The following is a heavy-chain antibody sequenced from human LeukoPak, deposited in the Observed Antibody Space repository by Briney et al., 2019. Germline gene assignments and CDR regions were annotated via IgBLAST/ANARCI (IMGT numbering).Heavy chain of an antibody. CDR2: IIPIFGTA. V-gene: IGHV1-69*05. J-gene: IGHJ5*02. D-gene: IGHD2-2*01. CDR1: GGTFSSYA. CDR3: ARSPIPVPAAIPYNWFDP. Sequence: GSSVKVSCKASGGTFSSYAISWVRQAPGQGLEWMGGIIPIFGTANYAQKFQGRVTMTTDTSTSTAYMELRSLRSDDTAVYYCARSPIPVPAAIPYNWFDPWGQGTLVTVSS.